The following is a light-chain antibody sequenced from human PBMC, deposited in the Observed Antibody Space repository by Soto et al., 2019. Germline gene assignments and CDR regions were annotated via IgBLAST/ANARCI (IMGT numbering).Light chain of an antibody. CDR1: QSVSSGY. CDR2: GAS. J-gene: IGKJ1*01. Sequence: EVVLTQSPGTLSLSPGERATLSCRASQSVSSGYLAWYQQKPGQAPRLLIYGASSSATGIPDRFSGSGSGTDFTLIISRLEPEDSAVYYCQQYDNSPWTFGQGTKVEIK. V-gene: IGKV3-20*01. CDR3: QQYDNSPWT.